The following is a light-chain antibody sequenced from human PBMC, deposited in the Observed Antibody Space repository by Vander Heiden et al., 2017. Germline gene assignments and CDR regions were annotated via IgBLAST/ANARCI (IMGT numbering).Light chain of an antibody. V-gene: IGKV3-11*01. Sequence: EIVLTQSPATLSLSPGERATLSCRASQSVSSYLAWYQQKPGQAPRLLIYDASNRATGIPARFSGSGSGTDFTLTISSLEPEDFAVYYCQQRSNWPQEYNVGQGTKLEIK. J-gene: IGKJ2*01. CDR3: QQRSNWPQEYN. CDR1: QSVSSY. CDR2: DAS.